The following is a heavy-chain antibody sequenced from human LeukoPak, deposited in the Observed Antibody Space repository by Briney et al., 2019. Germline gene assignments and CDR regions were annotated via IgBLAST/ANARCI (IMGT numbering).Heavy chain of an antibody. D-gene: IGHD6-13*01. CDR2: MNPNSGNT. V-gene: IGHV1-8*01. J-gene: IGHJ6*02. CDR3: ARGSKYSSSWFYGMDV. CDR1: GYTFTSYD. Sequence: ASVKVSCKASGYTFTSYDINWVRQATGQGLEWMGWMNPNSGNTGYAQKFQGRVTMTRNTSISTAYMELSSLRSEDTAVYYYARGSKYSSSWFYGMDVWGQGTTVTVSS.